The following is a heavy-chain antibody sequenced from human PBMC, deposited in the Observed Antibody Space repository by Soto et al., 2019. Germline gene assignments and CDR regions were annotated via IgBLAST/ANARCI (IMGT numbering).Heavy chain of an antibody. J-gene: IGHJ4*02. V-gene: IGHV3-23*01. CDR1: GFTLMTNG. Sequence: GGSLRLSCAATGFTLMTNGIIWFRQAPGKGLEWVSSFSGSGDDTWYADSLKGRFTISRDNSKNTVYLQMNSLRAEDTALYYCAGHGGYSYLGQGTLVTVSS. D-gene: IGHD4-17*01. CDR3: AGHGGYSY. CDR2: FSGSGDDT.